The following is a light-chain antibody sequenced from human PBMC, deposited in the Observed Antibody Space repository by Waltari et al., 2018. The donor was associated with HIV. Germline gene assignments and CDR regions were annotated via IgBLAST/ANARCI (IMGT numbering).Light chain of an antibody. Sequence: QSVLTQPPSASGTPGQRVTISCSGSSSNIGSNYVYWYQQLPGTAPKLLIYRNNQRPSGRPDRFSGSKSGTSASLAISGLRSEDEAAYYCAAWDGSLSGRVFGGGTKLTVL. V-gene: IGLV1-47*01. J-gene: IGLJ3*02. CDR1: SSNIGSNY. CDR3: AAWDGSLSGRV. CDR2: RNN.